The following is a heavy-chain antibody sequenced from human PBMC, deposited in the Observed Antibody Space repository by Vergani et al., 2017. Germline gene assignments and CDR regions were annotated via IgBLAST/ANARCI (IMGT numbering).Heavy chain of an antibody. CDR2: IYYSGST. J-gene: IGHJ4*02. D-gene: IGHD3-10*01. CDR1: GGSISSSSYY. CDR3: ARNFPTYYYGSGSSTFDY. Sequence: QLQLQESGPGLVKPSETLSLTCTVSGGSISSSSYYCGWIRQPPGKGLEWIGSIYYSGSTYYNPSLKSRVTISVDTSKNQFSLKLSSVTAADTAVYYCARNFPTYYYGSGSSTFDYWGQGTLVTVSS. V-gene: IGHV4-39*01.